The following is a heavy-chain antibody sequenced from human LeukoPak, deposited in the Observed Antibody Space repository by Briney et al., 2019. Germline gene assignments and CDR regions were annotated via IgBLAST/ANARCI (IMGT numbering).Heavy chain of an antibody. J-gene: IGHJ4*02. CDR2: ISSSSSYI. Sequence: GGSLRLSCAASGFTFSSYSMNWVRQAPGKGLEWVSSISSSSSYIYYADSVKGRFAISRDNAKNSLYLQMNSLRAEDTAVYYCARVVWFGGTIDYWGQGTLVTVSS. CDR1: GFTFSSYS. CDR3: ARVVWFGGTIDY. D-gene: IGHD3-10*01. V-gene: IGHV3-21*01.